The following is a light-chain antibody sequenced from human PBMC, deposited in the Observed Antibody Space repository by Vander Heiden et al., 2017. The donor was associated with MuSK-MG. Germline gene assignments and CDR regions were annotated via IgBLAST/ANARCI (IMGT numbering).Light chain of an antibody. V-gene: IGKV1-9*01. J-gene: IGKJ4*01. Sequence: DIQLTQPPSFLSASVGDRLTITCRASQYIANYLAWYQQTPGKAPRLLIFSASILQSGVPSRFSGSRSGTEFTLTISNLQPEDSATYYCQQLDDYPLTFGGGTKVEIK. CDR2: SAS. CDR1: QYIANY. CDR3: QQLDDYPLT.